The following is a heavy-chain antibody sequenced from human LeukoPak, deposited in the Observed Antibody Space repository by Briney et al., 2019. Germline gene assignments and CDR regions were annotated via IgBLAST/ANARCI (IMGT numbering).Heavy chain of an antibody. Sequence: PSETLSLTCTVSGGSISSGGYYWTWIRQHPGKGLEWIGYIYYSGSTYYNPSLKSLLTISIDTSKNQFSLKLSSVTAADTAVYYCARSTDMVRGVIGYWGQGTLVTVSS. J-gene: IGHJ4*02. V-gene: IGHV4-31*01. CDR3: ARSTDMVRGVIGY. CDR1: GGSISSGGYY. D-gene: IGHD3-10*01. CDR2: IYYSGST.